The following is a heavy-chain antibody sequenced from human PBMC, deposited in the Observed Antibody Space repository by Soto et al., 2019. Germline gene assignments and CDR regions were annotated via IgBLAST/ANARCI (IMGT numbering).Heavy chain of an antibody. J-gene: IGHJ4*02. Sequence: DVQLVESGGGLVQPGRSLRLSCAASGFTFDNYAMHWVRQAPGKGLEWVSGISWNSNTIAYADSVKGRFTISRDNAKNSRYVKMNSLRAEDTAFYYCAKDTGPNWGQGTLVTVSS. CDR1: GFTFDNYA. CDR2: ISWNSNTI. V-gene: IGHV3-9*01. CDR3: AKDTGPN.